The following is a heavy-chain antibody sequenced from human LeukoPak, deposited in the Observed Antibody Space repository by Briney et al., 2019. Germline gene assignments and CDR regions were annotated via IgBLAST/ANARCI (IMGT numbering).Heavy chain of an antibody. J-gene: IGHJ4*02. D-gene: IGHD3-9*01. Sequence: SQTLSLTCNVSGGSISSDMYYWNWIRQPAGKGLEWIGRIYSSGSTNYNPSLKSRVTISVDTSKNQFSLKLSSVTAADTAVYYCARGPYDILTGYYFDYWGQGTLVTVSS. CDR1: GGSISSDMYY. CDR2: IYSSGST. CDR3: ARGPYDILTGYYFDY. V-gene: IGHV4-61*02.